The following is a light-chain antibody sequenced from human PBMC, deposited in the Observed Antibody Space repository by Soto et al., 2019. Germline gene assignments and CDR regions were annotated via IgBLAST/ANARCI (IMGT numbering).Light chain of an antibody. CDR3: SSYTTSNTRQIV. J-gene: IGLJ1*01. CDR2: GDS. CDR1: SSNIGGCND. V-gene: IGLV1-40*01. Sequence: QSVLTQPPSVSGAPGQRVTISCTGSSSNIGGCNDVPWYQHHPGTAPKLLIYGDSNRPSGVSVRFSGSKSDNTASLTISGLQPEDEADYHCSSYTTSNTRQIVFGTGTKVTVL.